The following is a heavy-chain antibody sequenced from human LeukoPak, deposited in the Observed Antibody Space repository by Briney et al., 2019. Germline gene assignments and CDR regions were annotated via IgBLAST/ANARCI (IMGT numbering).Heavy chain of an antibody. J-gene: IGHJ6*03. D-gene: IGHD2-15*01. CDR3: ASFYCSGGSCYQYFSYYYMDV. Sequence: PSETLSLTCTVSGGSISSRSYYWGWIRQPPGKGLEWIGSIYYSGSTYYNPSLQSRVTISVDRSKNQFSLKLNSVTAADTAVYYCASFYCSGGSCYQYFSYYYMDVWGKGTTVTISS. V-gene: IGHV4-39*01. CDR2: IYYSGST. CDR1: GGSISSRSYY.